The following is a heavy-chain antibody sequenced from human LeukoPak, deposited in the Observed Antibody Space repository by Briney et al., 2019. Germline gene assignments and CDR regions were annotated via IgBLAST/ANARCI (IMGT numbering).Heavy chain of an antibody. CDR2: FDPEDGEA. D-gene: IGHD3-10*01. Sequence: ASVKVSCKVSGYTLTELSMHWVRQAPGKGLEWMGGFDPEDGEAIYAQKFQGRVTMTEDTSTDTAYMELSSLRSEDTAVYYCATEPTYMVRGVPWGQGTLVTVSS. V-gene: IGHV1-24*01. J-gene: IGHJ5*02. CDR1: GYTLTELS. CDR3: ATEPTYMVRGVP.